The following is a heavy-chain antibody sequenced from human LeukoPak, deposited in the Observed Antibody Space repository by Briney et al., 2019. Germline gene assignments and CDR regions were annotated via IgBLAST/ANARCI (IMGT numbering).Heavy chain of an antibody. V-gene: IGHV3-48*03. D-gene: IGHD6-6*01. Sequence: PGGSLRLSCAASEFTFTSYELNWVRQAPGKGLEWVSYISSSGNTISNADSVKGRFTISRGNAKNSLYLQVISLRAEDTAVYYCARGPSIAARYDAFDIWGQGTMVTVSS. CDR3: ARGPSIAARYDAFDI. CDR2: ISSSGNTI. CDR1: EFTFTSYE. J-gene: IGHJ3*02.